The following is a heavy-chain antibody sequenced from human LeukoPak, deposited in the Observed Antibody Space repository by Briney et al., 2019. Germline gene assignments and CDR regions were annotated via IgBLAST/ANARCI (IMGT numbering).Heavy chain of an antibody. D-gene: IGHD6-25*01. CDR1: GFTVSSEC. V-gene: IGHV3-7*01. CDR3: ASQRGL. CDR2: IKQDGSEK. J-gene: IGHJ4*02. Sequence: VGSLRLSCAASGFTVSSECMCWVRQAPGKGLEWVANIKQDGSEKYYVDSVKGRFTISRDNAKNSLYLQMDSLRAEDTAVYYCASQRGLWGQGTLVTVSS.